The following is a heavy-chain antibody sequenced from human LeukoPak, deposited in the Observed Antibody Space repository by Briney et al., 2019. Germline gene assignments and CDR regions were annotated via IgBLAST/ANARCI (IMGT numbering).Heavy chain of an antibody. J-gene: IGHJ4*02. CDR3: ARVASGGTVYFDY. V-gene: IGHV4-59*01. D-gene: IGHD6-13*01. CDR2: IYHSGST. Sequence: SETLSLTCTVSGGSISYYYWSWTRQPPGKGLEWIGYIYHSGSTNYNPSLKSRVTISIDTSKNQFSLKLSSVTAADTAVYYCARVASGGTVYFDYWGQGTPVTVSS. CDR1: GGSISYYY.